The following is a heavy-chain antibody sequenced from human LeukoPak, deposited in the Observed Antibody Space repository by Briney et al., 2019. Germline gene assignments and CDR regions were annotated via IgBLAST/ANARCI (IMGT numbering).Heavy chain of an antibody. CDR1: GGSISSGGYY. CDR3: ARDRDYGGRAFQI. V-gene: IGHV4-31*03. Sequence: MSSQTLSLTCIVSGGSISSGGYYWSWIRQHPGKGLEWIGYIYYSGSTYYNPSLKSRLTISLDTSKNRFSLKLSSVTAADTAVYYCARDRDYGGRAFQIWGQGTMVTVS. D-gene: IGHD4-17*01. CDR2: IYYSGST. J-gene: IGHJ3*02.